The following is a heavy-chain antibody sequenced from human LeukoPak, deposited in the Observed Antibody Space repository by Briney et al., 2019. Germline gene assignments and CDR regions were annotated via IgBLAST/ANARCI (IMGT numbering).Heavy chain of an antibody. Sequence: SETLSLTCTVSGGSISSYYWSWIRQPPGKGLEWIGYIYYSGSTNYNPFLKSRVTISVDTSKNQFSLKLSSVTAADTAVYYCATMVRGSIDYWGQGTLVTVSS. J-gene: IGHJ4*02. D-gene: IGHD3-10*01. CDR3: ATMVRGSIDY. V-gene: IGHV4-59*08. CDR1: GGSISSYY. CDR2: IYYSGST.